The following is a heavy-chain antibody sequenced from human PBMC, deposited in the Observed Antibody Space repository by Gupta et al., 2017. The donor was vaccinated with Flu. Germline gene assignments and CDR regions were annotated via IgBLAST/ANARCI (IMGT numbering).Heavy chain of an antibody. CDR3: AKDRVRRSSGYGMDV. CDR2: ISYDGSNE. J-gene: IGHJ6*02. D-gene: IGHD3-22*01. CDR1: GFTCSSYG. V-gene: IGHV3-30*18. Sequence: QVQRVESGGGVVQPGRSLRLSCAASGFTCSSYGMYWVRQAPGKGLEWVAIISYDGSNENYADSVKGRFTISRDSSKNTLYLQMNSLRIEDTAVYYCAKDRVRRSSGYGMDVWGQGTTVIVSS.